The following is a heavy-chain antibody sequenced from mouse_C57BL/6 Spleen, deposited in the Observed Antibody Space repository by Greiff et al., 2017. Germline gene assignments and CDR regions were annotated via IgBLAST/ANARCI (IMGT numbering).Heavy chain of an antibody. CDR3: ARGGTTVVATRYFDV. Sequence: EVQLQQSGPELVKPGASVKISCKASGYSFTGYYMNWVKQSPEKSLEWIGEINPSTGGTTYNQKFKAKATLTVDKSSSTAYMQLKSLTSEDSAVYYCARGGTTVVATRYFDVWGTGTTVTVSS. CDR2: INPSTGGT. J-gene: IGHJ1*03. D-gene: IGHD1-1*01. V-gene: IGHV1-42*01. CDR1: GYSFTGYY.